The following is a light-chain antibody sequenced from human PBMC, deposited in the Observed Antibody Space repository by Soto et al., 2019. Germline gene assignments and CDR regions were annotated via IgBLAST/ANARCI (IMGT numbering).Light chain of an antibody. J-gene: IGKJ4*01. Sequence: EVVMSQSPPTLSVSPREGATLSCRASQGIGDTLAWYQNKPGQTPRLLIYDTSTRATGVPTRFSGSVSGTDFNLTINRLQSEDCAVYEGQPYNNWTLTFGEGTKVDIK. CDR1: QGIGDT. V-gene: IGKV3-15*01. CDR3: QPYNNWTLT. CDR2: DTS.